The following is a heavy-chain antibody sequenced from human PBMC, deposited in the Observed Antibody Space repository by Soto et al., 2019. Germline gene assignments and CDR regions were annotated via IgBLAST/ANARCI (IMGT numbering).Heavy chain of an antibody. J-gene: IGHJ6*02. CDR1: GFTFSSYA. V-gene: IGHV3-30-3*01. CDR3: ASRDGMDV. CDR2: ISYDGSNK. Sequence: PGGSLRLSCAASGFTFSSYAMHWVRRAPGKGLEWVAVISYDGSNKYYADSVKGRFTISRDNSKNTLYLQMNSLRAEDTAVYYCASRDGMDVWGQGTTVTVSS.